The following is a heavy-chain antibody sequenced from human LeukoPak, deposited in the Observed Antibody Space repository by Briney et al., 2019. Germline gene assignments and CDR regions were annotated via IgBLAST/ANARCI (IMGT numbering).Heavy chain of an antibody. CDR3: ARGYCSSTSCYKNWFDP. Sequence: PGGSLRLSCAASGFIFSDYYMSWIRQAPGKGLEWVSYSSSSSYTSYADSVKGRFTISRDNAKNSLYLQMNSLRTEDTAVYYCARGYCSSTSCYKNWFDPWGQGTLVTVSS. V-gene: IGHV3-11*05. D-gene: IGHD2-2*02. CDR2: SSSSSYT. J-gene: IGHJ5*02. CDR1: GFIFSDYY.